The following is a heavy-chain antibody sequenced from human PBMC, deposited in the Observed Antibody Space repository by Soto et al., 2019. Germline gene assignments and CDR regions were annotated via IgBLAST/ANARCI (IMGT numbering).Heavy chain of an antibody. CDR2: IRSKAYGGTT. CDR3: TGAPYYYDSSGSSFDY. J-gene: IGHJ4*02. Sequence: GSLRLSCTASGFAFGDYAMSWVRQAPGKGLEWVGFIRSKAYGGTTEYAASVKGRFIMSRDDSKSIAYLQMNSLKTEDTAVYYCTGAPYYYDSSGSSFDYWGQGTLVTVSS. V-gene: IGHV3-49*04. CDR1: GFAFGDYA. D-gene: IGHD3-22*01.